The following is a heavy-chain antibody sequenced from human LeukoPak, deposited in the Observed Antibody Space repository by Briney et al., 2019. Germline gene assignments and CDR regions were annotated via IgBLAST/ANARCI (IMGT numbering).Heavy chain of an antibody. Sequence: GGSLRLSCAASGFTFSNYGIHWVRQAPGKGLEWVAFIRYDGSIKYYADSVKGRFTISRDNSKNTLYLQMNTLRAEDTAVYYCAKDRGWALLIFYYWGQGTLVTVSS. J-gene: IGHJ4*02. V-gene: IGHV3-30*02. CDR2: IRYDGSIK. CDR1: GFTFSNYG. D-gene: IGHD1-26*01. CDR3: AKDRGWALLIFYY.